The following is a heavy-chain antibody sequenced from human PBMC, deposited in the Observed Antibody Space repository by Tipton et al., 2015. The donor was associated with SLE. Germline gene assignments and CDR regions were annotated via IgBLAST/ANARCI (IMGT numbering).Heavy chain of an antibody. D-gene: IGHD6-13*01. V-gene: IGHV3-48*03. CDR3: ARDQRQQLVYYFDY. CDR2: ISSNGSTI. Sequence: SLRLSCAASGFTFSSYEMNWVRQAPGKGLEWVSYISSNGSTIYYADSVKGRFTISRDNAKNSLYLQMNSLRAEDTAVYYCARDQRQQLVYYFDYWGQGTLVTVSS. J-gene: IGHJ4*02. CDR1: GFTFSSYE.